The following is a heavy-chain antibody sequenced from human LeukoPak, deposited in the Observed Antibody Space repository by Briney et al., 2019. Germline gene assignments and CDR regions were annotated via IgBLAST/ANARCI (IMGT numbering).Heavy chain of an antibody. Sequence: SETLSLTCAVYGGSFSGYYWSWIRQPPGKGLEWIGGINDIGNTNYNPSLRSRVTISVDTSKNQFSLSLTSATAADTAVYFCARLGSVGYYNYQYMDIWGNGTTVPVSS. CDR1: GGSFSGYY. V-gene: IGHV4-34*01. J-gene: IGHJ6*03. CDR3: ARLGSVGYYNYQYMDI. CDR2: INDIGNT. D-gene: IGHD3-10*01.